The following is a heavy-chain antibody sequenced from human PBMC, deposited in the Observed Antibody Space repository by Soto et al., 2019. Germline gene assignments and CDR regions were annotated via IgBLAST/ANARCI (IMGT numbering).Heavy chain of an antibody. J-gene: IGHJ4*02. CDR2: IWNDGSNK. CDR3: ARDVETAMVNDY. D-gene: IGHD5-18*01. CDR1: GFTFSSYG. V-gene: IGHV3-33*01. Sequence: QVQLVESGGGVVQPGRSLRLSCAASGFTFSSYGMHWVRQAPGKGLEWVAVIWNDGSNKYYADSVKGRFTISRDNSKNTRYLQMNSLRAEDTAVYSCARDVETAMVNDYWGQGTLVTVSS.